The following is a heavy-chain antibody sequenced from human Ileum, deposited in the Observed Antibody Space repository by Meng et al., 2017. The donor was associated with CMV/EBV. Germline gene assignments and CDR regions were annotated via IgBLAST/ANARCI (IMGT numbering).Heavy chain of an antibody. CDR2: INPESGDT. Sequence: ASVKVSSKTSGYTFVDNRIHWVRQAPGQGLEWMGWINPESGDTKYSQRFQGRVTMTRDTSTSTAYLDLNRLQSDDTAIYYCARSVVGATTLNYYDPWGQGTLVTVSS. V-gene: IGHV1-2*02. J-gene: IGHJ5*02. D-gene: IGHD1-26*01. CDR1: GYTFVDNR. CDR3: ARSVVGATTLNYYDP.